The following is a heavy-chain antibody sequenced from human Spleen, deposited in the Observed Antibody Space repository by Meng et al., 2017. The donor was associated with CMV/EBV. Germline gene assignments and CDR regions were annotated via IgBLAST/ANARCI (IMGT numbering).Heavy chain of an antibody. V-gene: IGHV1-2*02. CDR1: GYTFSDYY. D-gene: IGHD6-19*01. CDR2: INPTGGGT. CDR3: ARGPKQWTGHYFDF. Sequence: ASGYTFSDYYRHWVRQAPGQGLEWLGYINPTGGGTSSAQRFRGRVTMSRDTSISTVYMEMRLRSDDTAVYYCARGPKQWTGHYFDFWGQGTLVTVSS. J-gene: IGHJ4*02.